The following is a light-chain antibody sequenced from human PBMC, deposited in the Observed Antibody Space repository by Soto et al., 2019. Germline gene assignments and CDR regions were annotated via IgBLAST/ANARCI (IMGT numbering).Light chain of an antibody. V-gene: IGLV2-14*01. Sequence: QSVLTQPASVSGSPGQSITISCTGTNSDVGGYNYVSWYQQHPGKAPKLMIYDVSNRPSGVSNRFSGSKSGNTASLTISGLQAEDEADYYCSSYTSSSTLFGGGTKLTVL. CDR3: SSYTSSSTL. J-gene: IGLJ2*01. CDR2: DVS. CDR1: NSDVGGYNY.